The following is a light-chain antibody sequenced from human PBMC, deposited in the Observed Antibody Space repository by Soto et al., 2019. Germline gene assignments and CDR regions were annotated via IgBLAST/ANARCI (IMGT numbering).Light chain of an antibody. Sequence: DIQMTQYPSSVSASVGDRVTITCRASQDISKWIAWYQQKPGRAPKLLIHTASTIQREVPSRFSVSGSGTDFTLTISSLQPEDFATYYCQEAYSFPVTFGLGTRLEI. CDR3: QEAYSFPVT. V-gene: IGKV1D-12*01. CDR1: QDISKW. CDR2: TAS. J-gene: IGKJ5*01.